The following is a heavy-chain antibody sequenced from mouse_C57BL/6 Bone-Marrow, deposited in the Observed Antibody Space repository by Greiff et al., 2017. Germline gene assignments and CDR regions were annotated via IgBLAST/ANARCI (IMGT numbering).Heavy chain of an antibody. CDR1: GYTFTDYN. J-gene: IGHJ1*03. D-gene: IGHD2-5*01. CDR2: INPNNGGT. V-gene: IGHV1-18*01. CDR3: ATPYYSNYWYFDF. Sequence: EVQLHQSGPELVKPGASVKIPCKASGYTFTDYNMDWVKQSHGKSLEWIGDINPNNGGTIYNQKFKGKATLTVDTSSSTAYMQLSSLTSEDSAVYYWATPYYSNYWYFDFWGTGTTVTVSS.